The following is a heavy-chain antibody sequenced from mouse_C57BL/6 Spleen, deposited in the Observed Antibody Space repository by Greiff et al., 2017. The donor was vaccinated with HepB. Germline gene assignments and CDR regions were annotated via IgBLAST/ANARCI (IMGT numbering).Heavy chain of an antibody. CDR3: VLGSWFAY. Sequence: DVKLQESGGGLVQPGGSMKLSCVASGFTFSNYWMNWVRQSPEKGLEWVAQIRLKSDNYATHYAESVKGRFTISRDDSKSSVYLQMNNLRAEDTGIYYGVLGSWFAYWGQGTLVTVSA. CDR2: IRLKSDNYAT. CDR1: GFTFSNYW. D-gene: IGHD4-1*01. J-gene: IGHJ3*01. V-gene: IGHV6-3*01.